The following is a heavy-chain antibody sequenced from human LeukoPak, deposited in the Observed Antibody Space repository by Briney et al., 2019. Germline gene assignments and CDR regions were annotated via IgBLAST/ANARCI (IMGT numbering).Heavy chain of an antibody. CDR2: I. CDR1: GITLSNYG. J-gene: IGHJ4*02. CDR3: AKRGVEIRVILVGFHKEAYYFDS. Sequence: PGGSLRLSCAVSGITLSNYGMSWVRQGPGKGLEWVAGIKGRFTISRDNPKNTLYLQMNSLRAEDTAVYFCAKRGVEIRVILVGFHKEAYYFDSWGQGALVTVSS. V-gene: IGHV3-23*01. D-gene: IGHD3-22*01.